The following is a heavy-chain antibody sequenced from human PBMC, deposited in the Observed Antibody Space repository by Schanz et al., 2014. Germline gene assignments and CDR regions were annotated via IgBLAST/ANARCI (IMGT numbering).Heavy chain of an antibody. CDR3: ASGVHVSSLQKGLQF. Sequence: GQLAESGGGLVQPGGSLRLSCAASGFAFSVYGMHWVRQAPGKGPEWVAVIWSDGSTKYYADSVKGRVTISRDNAKNSVSLQMRRLRVEDTAVYYCASGVHVSSLQKGLQFWGRGTLVIVSS. CDR1: GFAFSVYG. CDR2: IWSDGSTK. V-gene: IGHV3-33*01. D-gene: IGHD3-10*01. J-gene: IGHJ1*01.